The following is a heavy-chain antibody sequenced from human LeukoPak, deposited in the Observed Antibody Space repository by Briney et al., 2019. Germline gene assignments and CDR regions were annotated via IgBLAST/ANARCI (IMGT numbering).Heavy chain of an antibody. Sequence: GGSLRLSCAASGFTFSSYAMHWVRQAPGKGLEWVAVISCDGSNKYYADSVKGRFTISRDNSKNTLYLQMNSLRAEDTAVYYCARSQSDPYYYDSSGYYYPDYWGQGTLVTVSS. CDR2: ISCDGSNK. V-gene: IGHV3-30-3*01. J-gene: IGHJ4*02. CDR1: GFTFSSYA. CDR3: ARSQSDPYYYDSSGYYYPDY. D-gene: IGHD3-22*01.